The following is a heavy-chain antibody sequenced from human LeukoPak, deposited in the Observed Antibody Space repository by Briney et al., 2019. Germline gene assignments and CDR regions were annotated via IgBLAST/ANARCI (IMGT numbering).Heavy chain of an antibody. D-gene: IGHD2-2*01. CDR2: INPSGGTT. CDR3: ARPTSIIPASNVYYYYYAMDV. V-gene: IGHV1-46*01. Sequence: ASVKVSCKASGYTFTNYYMHWVRQALGQGLEWMGIINPSGGTTAYAHKFQDRVTMTRDTSTSTVYMEVSSLRPEDTAVYYCARPTSIIPASNVYYYYYAMDVWGQGTTVTVSS. J-gene: IGHJ6*02. CDR1: GYTFTNYY.